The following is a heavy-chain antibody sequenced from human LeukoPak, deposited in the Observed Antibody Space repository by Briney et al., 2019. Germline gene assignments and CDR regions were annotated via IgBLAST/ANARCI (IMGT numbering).Heavy chain of an antibody. CDR2: MNPNSGNT. V-gene: IGHV1-8*01. D-gene: IGHD1-26*01. CDR1: GYPFNTYD. Sequence: ASVKVSCKASGYPFNTYDINWVRQATGQGLEWMGWMNPNSGNTSCAQKFKGRVTMTRDTAMGTAYMELSSLTSEDTAVYYCAGEKWVKREGVYYYYGITVWGQGTTVTVSS. J-gene: IGHJ6*02. CDR3: AGEKWVKREGVYYYYGITV.